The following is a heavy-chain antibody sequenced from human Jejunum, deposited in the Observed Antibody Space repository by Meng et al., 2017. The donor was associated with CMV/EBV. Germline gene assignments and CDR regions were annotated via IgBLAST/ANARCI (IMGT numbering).Heavy chain of an antibody. CDR2: ISGSGSSI. CDR1: GLTFSSHE. D-gene: IGHD4-17*01. V-gene: IGHV3-48*03. CDR3: ARAVDYGDPNWFDA. Sequence: SGLTFSSHERHGVRQAPGKGLEWVSYISGSGSSIYYADSVKGRFTISRDNAKKSVYLQMESLRAEDTAVYYCARAVDYGDPNWFDAWGQGTLVTVSS. J-gene: IGHJ5*02.